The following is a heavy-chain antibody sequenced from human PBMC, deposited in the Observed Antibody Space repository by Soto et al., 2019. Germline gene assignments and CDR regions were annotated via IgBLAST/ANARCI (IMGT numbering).Heavy chain of an antibody. D-gene: IGHD5-12*01. V-gene: IGHV1-69*01. CDR3: ARVKVDIKGGYLLEGFDY. Sequence: QVQLVQSGAEVKKPGSSVKVSCKASGGTFSSYAISWVRQAPGQGLEWMGGIIPIFGTANYAQKFQGRVTITADESTSTAYMELSRLRSEDTAVYYCARVKVDIKGGYLLEGFDYWGQGTLVTVSS. CDR1: GGTFSSYA. CDR2: IIPIFGTA. J-gene: IGHJ4*02.